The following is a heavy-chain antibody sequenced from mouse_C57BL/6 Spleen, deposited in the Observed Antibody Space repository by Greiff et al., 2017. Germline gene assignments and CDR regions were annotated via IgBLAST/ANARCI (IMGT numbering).Heavy chain of an antibody. CDR3: ARSSYWYFDV. CDR2: ISDGGSYT. V-gene: IGHV5-4*03. J-gene: IGHJ1*03. CDR1: GFTFSSYA. D-gene: IGHD1-1*01. Sequence: DVKLVESGGGLVKPGGSLKLSCAASGFTFSSYAMSWVRQTPEKRLEWVATISDGGSYTYYPDNVKGRFTISRDNAKNNLYLQMSHLKSEDTAMYYCARSSYWYFDVWGTGTTVTVSS.